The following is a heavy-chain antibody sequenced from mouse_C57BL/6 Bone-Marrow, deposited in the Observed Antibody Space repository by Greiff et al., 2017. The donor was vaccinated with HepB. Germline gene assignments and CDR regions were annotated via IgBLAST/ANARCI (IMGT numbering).Heavy chain of an antibody. J-gene: IGHJ3*01. CDR3: VKAVSSGSSYTWFAY. CDR1: GFVFIDYS. Sequence: EVKLVESGGGLVQPGSSLRLSCAASGFVFIDYSMSWVRQLPGKAPEWLALIRNKGNGYTTDYSASVKGRFTISRDNSQNILYLQMNTLRAEDSATYYCVKAVSSGSSYTWFAYWGQGTLVTVSA. CDR2: IRNKGNGYTT. V-gene: IGHV7-4*01. D-gene: IGHD1-1*01.